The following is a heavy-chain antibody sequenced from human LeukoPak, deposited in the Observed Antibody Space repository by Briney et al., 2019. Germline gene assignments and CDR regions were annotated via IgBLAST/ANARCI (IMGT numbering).Heavy chain of an antibody. D-gene: IGHD5-18*01. V-gene: IGHV1-24*01. CDR3: ARDLPRGYSYGSEGMDV. Sequence: ASVKVSCKVSGYTLTELSMHWVRQAPGKGLEWMGGFDPEDGETIYAQKFQGRVTMTEDTSTDTAYMELSSLRSEDTAVYYCARDLPRGYSYGSEGMDVWGQGTTVTVSS. CDR1: GYTLTELS. CDR2: FDPEDGET. J-gene: IGHJ6*02.